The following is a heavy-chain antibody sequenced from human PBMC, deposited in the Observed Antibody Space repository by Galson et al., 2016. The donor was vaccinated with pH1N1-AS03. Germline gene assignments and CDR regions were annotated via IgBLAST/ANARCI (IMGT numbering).Heavy chain of an antibody. Sequence: SVKVSCKASGYTFPSFGMSWVRQAPGQGLEWMGWISPYNGNTQYAQRLEGRVTMTTDTSTNTAYLELRSLTYDDTAVYYCARAAPFDPWGHGTLVIVSS. D-gene: IGHD2-15*01. CDR1: GYTFPSFG. J-gene: IGHJ5*02. V-gene: IGHV1-18*04. CDR3: ARAAPFDP. CDR2: ISPYNGNT.